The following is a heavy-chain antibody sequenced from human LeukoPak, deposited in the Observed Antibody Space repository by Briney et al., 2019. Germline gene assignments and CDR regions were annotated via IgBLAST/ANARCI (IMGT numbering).Heavy chain of an antibody. V-gene: IGHV1-46*01. CDR2: INPSGGST. CDR3: ARARTGDLEY. J-gene: IGHJ4*02. CDR1: GYTFTSYY. Sequence: ASVKVSCKASGYTFTSYYIHWVRQAPGQGLEWMGIINPSGGSTNYVQKFQGRVTMTRDTSTSTVYMELSSLRSEDTAVYYCARARTGDLEYWGQGTLVTVSS. D-gene: IGHD7-27*01.